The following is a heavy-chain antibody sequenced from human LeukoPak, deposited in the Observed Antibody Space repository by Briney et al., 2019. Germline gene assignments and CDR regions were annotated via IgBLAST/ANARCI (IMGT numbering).Heavy chain of an antibody. V-gene: IGHV1-18*01. J-gene: IGHJ4*02. CDR2: ISAYNGNT. Sequence: ASVKVSCKASGYTFTDFGVSWVRQAPGQGLEWMGWISAYNGNTNYVQKFQGRVTMTTDISTSTAYMELRSLRSDDTAVYYCARGRYEHETDYYDSSGYYLPVDYWGQGTLVTVSS. CDR1: GYTFTDFG. CDR3: ARGRYEHETDYYDSSGYYLPVDY. D-gene: IGHD3-22*01.